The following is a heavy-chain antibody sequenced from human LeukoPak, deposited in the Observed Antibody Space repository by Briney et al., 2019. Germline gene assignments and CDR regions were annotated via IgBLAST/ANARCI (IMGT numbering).Heavy chain of an antibody. CDR3: AREGKGYYYDSSGIDAFDI. D-gene: IGHD3-22*01. Sequence: SETLSLTCAVYGGSFSGYYWSWIRQPPGKGLEWIGEINHRGSTNYNPSLKSRVTISVDTSKNQFSLKLSSVTAADTAVYYCAREGKGYYYDSSGIDAFDIWGQGTMDTVSS. CDR1: GGSFSGYY. J-gene: IGHJ3*02. CDR2: INHRGST. V-gene: IGHV4-34*01.